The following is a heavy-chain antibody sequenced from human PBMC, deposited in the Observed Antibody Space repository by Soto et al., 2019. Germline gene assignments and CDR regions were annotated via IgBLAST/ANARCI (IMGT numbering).Heavy chain of an antibody. V-gene: IGHV3-30*18. CDR2: ISYDGNNK. CDR1: GFTFSSYG. Sequence: QVQLVESGGGVVQPGRSLRLSCAASGFTFSSYGMHWVRQTPGKGLEWVAVISYDGNNKYYADSVKGRFTISRDNSKNTLHMQMNSLRAEDTALYYCANIMGNEQDPEEAAVFDSWGQGTLVTVSS. J-gene: IGHJ4*02. D-gene: IGHD1-1*01. CDR3: ANIMGNEQDPEEAAVFDS.